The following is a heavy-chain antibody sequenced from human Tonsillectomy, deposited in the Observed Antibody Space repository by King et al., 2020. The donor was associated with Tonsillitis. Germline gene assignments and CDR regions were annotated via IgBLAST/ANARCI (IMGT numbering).Heavy chain of an antibody. Sequence: NWVRQAPGQGLEWMGWINTKTWNPTYAQGFTGRFVFSLDTPVSNTYLQISSLKAVDTAVYYCVRSGIAPDCYYVVVGCTGNTLTV. CDR2: INTKTWNP. J-gene: IGHJ6*03. D-gene: IGHD6-13*01. CDR3: VRSGIAPDCYYVVV. V-gene: IGHV7-4-1*02.